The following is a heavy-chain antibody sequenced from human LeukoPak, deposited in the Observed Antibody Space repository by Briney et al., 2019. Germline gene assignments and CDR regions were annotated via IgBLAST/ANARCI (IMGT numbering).Heavy chain of an antibody. J-gene: IGHJ5*02. CDR1: GGSMTHYF. CDR3: ARATQRYCSGTTCFPYWFDT. Sequence: PSVTLSLTCTVSGGSMTHYFWNWIRQPPGKGLEWIGYTYTSGSPDYSRSLKSRVTILLDTSKNQFSLMLSSVTAADTAVYFCARATQRYCSGTTCFPYWFDTWGQGTLATVTS. D-gene: IGHD2-2*01. CDR2: TYTSGSP. V-gene: IGHV4-4*09.